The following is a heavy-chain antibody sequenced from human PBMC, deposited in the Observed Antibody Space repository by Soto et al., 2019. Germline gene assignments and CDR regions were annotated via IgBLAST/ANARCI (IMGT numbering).Heavy chain of an antibody. V-gene: IGHV3-7*04. CDR2: IKQDGSEK. CDR3: ARASSSTSGAIDY. CDR1: AFTFRNYW. Sequence: EVQLVESGGGLVQPGGSLRLSCAASAFTFRNYWMSWVRQAPGKGLECVAKIKQDGSEKYYVDSVKGRFPISRDNAKNSVYLQMNSLTVEDTAMYYCARASSSTSGAIDYWGQGTLVTVSS. J-gene: IGHJ4*02. D-gene: IGHD2-2*01.